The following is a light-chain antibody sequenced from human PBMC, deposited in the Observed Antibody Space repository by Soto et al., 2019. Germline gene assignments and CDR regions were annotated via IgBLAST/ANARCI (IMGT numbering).Light chain of an antibody. CDR3: SSYTRSNTWV. V-gene: IGLV2-14*01. CDR1: SSDIGGYTL. CDR2: EVS. Sequence: QSALTQPASVSESPGQSITISCTGTSSDIGGYTLVSWYQQHPGKAPKLLIYEVSSRPSGISNRFSGSKFANTASLTISGLQAEDEADYYCSSYTRSNTWVFGGGTQLTVL. J-gene: IGLJ2*01.